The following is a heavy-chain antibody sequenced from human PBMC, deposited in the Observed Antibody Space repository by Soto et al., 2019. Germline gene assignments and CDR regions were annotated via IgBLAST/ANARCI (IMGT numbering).Heavy chain of an antibody. V-gene: IGHV4-59*02. D-gene: IGHD3-3*01. CDR1: GDSVTSHY. CDR2: MHYTGFS. Sequence: PSETLSLTCSFSGDSVTSHYLTWIRQSPEKGLEWIGYMHYTGFSHYNPSLKSRLTISVDTSKNQFSLKLSSVTAADTAVYYCARAGRRITIFGVVIIEWFDPWGQGTLVTVS. J-gene: IGHJ5*02. CDR3: ARAGRRITIFGVVIIEWFDP.